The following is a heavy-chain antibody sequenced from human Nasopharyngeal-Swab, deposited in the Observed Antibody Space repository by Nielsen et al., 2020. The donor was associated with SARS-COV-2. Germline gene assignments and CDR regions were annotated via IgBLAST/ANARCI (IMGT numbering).Heavy chain of an antibody. CDR2: ISYDGSNK. CDR3: ARAPGDGMDV. Sequence: VRQMPGKGLEWGAVISYDGSNKYYADSVKGRFTISRDNSKNTLYLQMNSLRAEDTAVYYCARAPGDGMDVWGQGTTVTVSS. V-gene: IGHV3-30-3*01. J-gene: IGHJ6*02.